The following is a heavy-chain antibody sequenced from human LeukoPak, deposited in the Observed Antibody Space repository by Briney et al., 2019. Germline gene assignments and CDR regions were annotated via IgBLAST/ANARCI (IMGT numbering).Heavy chain of an antibody. CDR1: GGFISSHY. D-gene: IGHD3-3*01. J-gene: IGHJ5*02. Sequence: ALETLSLTCTVSGGFISSHYWSWIRQPPGKGLEWIGYIYYSGSTNYNPSLKSRVTISVDMYKNQFSLKLSSVTAADTAVYYCARGVYDFWSGYPHNWFDPWGQGTLVTVSS. V-gene: IGHV4-59*11. CDR3: ARGVYDFWSGYPHNWFDP. CDR2: IYYSGST.